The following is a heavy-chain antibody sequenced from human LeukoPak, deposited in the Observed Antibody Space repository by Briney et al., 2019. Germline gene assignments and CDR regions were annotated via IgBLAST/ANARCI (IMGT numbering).Heavy chain of an antibody. V-gene: IGHV3-23*01. Sequence: GGSLRLSCAASGFTFSSYAMSWVRQAPGKGLEWVSAISGSGGSTYYADSVKGRFTISRDNSKNTLYLQMNSLRAEDTAVHYCAKPHSSGYYFPTFDPWGQGTLVTVSS. J-gene: IGHJ5*02. CDR3: AKPHSSGYYFPTFDP. D-gene: IGHD3-22*01. CDR2: ISGSGGST. CDR1: GFTFSSYA.